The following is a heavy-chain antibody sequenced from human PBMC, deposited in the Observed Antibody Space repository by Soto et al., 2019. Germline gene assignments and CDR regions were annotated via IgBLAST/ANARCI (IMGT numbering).Heavy chain of an antibody. CDR2: IYHNGSP. V-gene: IGHV4-4*02. Sequence: PSETLSLTCAASGGSISSTNWWSWLRQSPGKGLEWIGEIYHNGSPDYNPSLKSRVTISVDKSKNHVFLKLTSVTAADTAMYFCGRWLGTSYGMDVWGQGTAVTVSS. CDR1: GGSISSTNW. D-gene: IGHD3-10*01. CDR3: GRWLGTSYGMDV. J-gene: IGHJ6*02.